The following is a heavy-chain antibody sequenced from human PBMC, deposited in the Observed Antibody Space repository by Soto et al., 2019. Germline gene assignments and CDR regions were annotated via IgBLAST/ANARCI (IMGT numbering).Heavy chain of an antibody. Sequence: SETLSLTCTVSGGSVSSGSYYWSWIRQPPGKGLEWIGYIYYSGNTNCNPSLKSRVTISVDTSKNRFSLKLSSVTAADTAVYYCARFRNDFWSGYGYYYYGMDVWGQGTTVTVSS. CDR2: IYYSGNT. CDR1: GGSVSSGSYY. CDR3: ARFRNDFWSGYGYYYYGMDV. V-gene: IGHV4-61*01. D-gene: IGHD3-3*01. J-gene: IGHJ6*02.